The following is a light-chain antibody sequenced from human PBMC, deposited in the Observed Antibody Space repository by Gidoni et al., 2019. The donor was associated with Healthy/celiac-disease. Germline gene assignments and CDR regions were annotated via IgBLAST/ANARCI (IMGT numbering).Light chain of an antibody. CDR1: QSVSSY. CDR2: DAS. J-gene: IGKJ1*01. Sequence: ELVLTQSPATLSLSPGERATLSCRASQSVSSYLAWYQQKPGQAPRLLIYDASNRATGIPARFSGSGSGTDFTLTISSLEPEDFAVYYCQQRSNGPWTFGQGTKVEIK. V-gene: IGKV3-11*01. CDR3: QQRSNGPWT.